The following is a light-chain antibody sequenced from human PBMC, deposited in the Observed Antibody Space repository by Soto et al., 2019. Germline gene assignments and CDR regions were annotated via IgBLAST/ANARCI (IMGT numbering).Light chain of an antibody. CDR2: DAS. Sequence: EIVLTQSPATLSLSPGETATLSCRASQSVSSSLAWYQQKPGQTPRLRIYDASNKATGIPARFSGNGSGTDFTLTVSSLEPEDFAVYYCQQRSSWPLPVGGETKLEIK. CDR3: QQRSSWPLP. V-gene: IGKV3-11*01. J-gene: IGKJ4*01. CDR1: QSVSSS.